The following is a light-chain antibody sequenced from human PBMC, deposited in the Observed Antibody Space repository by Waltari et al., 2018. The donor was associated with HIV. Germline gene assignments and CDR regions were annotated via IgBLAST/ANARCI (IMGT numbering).Light chain of an antibody. Sequence: DIHMTQSPSSLSASVGDRVTITCRASQSISSYLNWYQQKPGKAPKLLIYAASSLQSGVPSRFSGSGSGTDFTLTISSLHPEDFATYYCQQSYSTLLTFGGGTKVEIK. CDR1: QSISSY. V-gene: IGKV1-39*01. CDR2: AAS. J-gene: IGKJ4*01. CDR3: QQSYSTLLT.